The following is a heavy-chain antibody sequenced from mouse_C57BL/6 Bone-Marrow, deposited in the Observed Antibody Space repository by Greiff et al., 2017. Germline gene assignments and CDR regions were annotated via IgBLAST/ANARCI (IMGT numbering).Heavy chain of an antibody. Sequence: EVNVVESGGGLVQPGESLKLSCESNEYEFPSHDMSWVRKTPEKRLELVAAINSDGGSTYYPDTMERRFIISRDNTKKTLYLQMSSLRSEDTALYYCAIYYYGSSPFSFDYWGQGTTLTVSS. D-gene: IGHD1-1*01. V-gene: IGHV5-2*01. CDR3: AIYYYGSSPFSFDY. CDR2: INSDGGST. CDR1: EYEFPSHD. J-gene: IGHJ2*01.